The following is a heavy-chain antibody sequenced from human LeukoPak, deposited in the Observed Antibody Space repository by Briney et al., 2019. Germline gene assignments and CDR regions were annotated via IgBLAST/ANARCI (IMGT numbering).Heavy chain of an antibody. CDR2: SSK. D-gene: IGHD5-24*01. CDR3: AGEMATTSLDAFDY. Sequence: SSKHYADSVKGRFTISRDNAKNSLYLQMNSLRAEDTAVYYCAGEMATTSLDAFDYWGQGTLVTVPS. J-gene: IGHJ4*02. V-gene: IGHV3-48*03.